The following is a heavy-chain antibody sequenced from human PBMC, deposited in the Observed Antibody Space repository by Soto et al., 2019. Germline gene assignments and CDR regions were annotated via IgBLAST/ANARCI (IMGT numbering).Heavy chain of an antibody. D-gene: IGHD6-19*01. CDR3: ARRAVAGTSWFDP. CDR2: IYYSGRT. CDR1: GGSISTSNW. V-gene: IGHV4-4*02. J-gene: IGHJ5*02. Sequence: TSETLSLTCAVSGGSISTSNWWNLVRQPPGKGLEWIGEIYYSGRTNFNPSLKSRVTISIDKSKNQVSLRLSSVTAADTAVYYCARRAVAGTSWFDPWGQGTQVTVSS.